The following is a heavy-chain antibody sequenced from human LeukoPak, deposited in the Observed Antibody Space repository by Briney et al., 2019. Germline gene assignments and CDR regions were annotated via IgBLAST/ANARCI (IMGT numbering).Heavy chain of an antibody. Sequence: GGSLRLSCAASGFTFSSYAMRWVRQAPGKGLEWVAIISYDGSNKYYADSVKGRFTISRDNSKNTLYPQMNSLRAEDTAVYYCARNYYDSSGYDYWGQGTLVTVSS. CDR1: GFTFSSYA. V-gene: IGHV3-30-3*01. J-gene: IGHJ4*02. D-gene: IGHD3-22*01. CDR3: ARNYYDSSGYDY. CDR2: ISYDGSNK.